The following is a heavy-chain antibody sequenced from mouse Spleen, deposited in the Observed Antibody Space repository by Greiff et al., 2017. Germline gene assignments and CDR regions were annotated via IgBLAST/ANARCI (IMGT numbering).Heavy chain of an antibody. CDR2: IGPSASYN. V-gene: IGHV1-59*01. CDR1: GYTFTSYW. J-gene: IGHJ4*01. Sequence: QVQLQQPGAELVRPGTSVKLSCKASGYTFTSYWMHWVKQRPGKGLEWIGVIGPSASYNYSNQKLKGKATLTVDTSSSTAYMQVSSLTSEDAAVYYCASGGNYYAMDYWGQGTSVTVSS. D-gene: IGHD2-1*01. CDR3: ASGGNYYAMDY.